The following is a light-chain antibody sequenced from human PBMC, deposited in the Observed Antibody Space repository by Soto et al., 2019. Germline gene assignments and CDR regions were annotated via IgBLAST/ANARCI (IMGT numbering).Light chain of an antibody. J-gene: IGLJ1*01. Sequence: QSALTQPASLSGSPGQSITISCTGTSSDIGAYDYVSWFQQHPGKAPKLMISEVNNRPSGVSNRFSGSKSGNTAYLTISGLQVEDEAEYFCLSFTTTSTHVFGTRTKVTVL. CDR1: SSDIGAYDY. CDR2: EVN. V-gene: IGLV2-14*01. CDR3: LSFTTTSTHV.